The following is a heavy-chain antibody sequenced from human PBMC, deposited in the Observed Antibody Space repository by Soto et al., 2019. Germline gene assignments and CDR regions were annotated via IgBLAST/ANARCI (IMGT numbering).Heavy chain of an antibody. D-gene: IGHD6-13*01. J-gene: IGHJ3*02. CDR3: AKDYHIQQQLLAPGAFDI. Sequence: EVQLLESGGGLVQPGGSLRLSCAASGFTFSSYAMSWVRQAPGKGLEWVSAISGSGGSTYYADSVKGRFTSSRDNSKKTLDRQMSSLRAEDTAVYYCAKDYHIQQQLLAPGAFDIWCQGTMVTVSS. CDR1: GFTFSSYA. CDR2: ISGSGGST. V-gene: IGHV3-23*01.